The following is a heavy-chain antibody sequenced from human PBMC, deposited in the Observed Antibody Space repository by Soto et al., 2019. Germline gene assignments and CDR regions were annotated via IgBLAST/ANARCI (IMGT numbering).Heavy chain of an antibody. CDR3: AITDYYDILTGHPQSHYYYGMDV. CDR1: GGTFSSYA. Sequence: GASVKVSCKASGGTFSSYAISWVRQAPGQGLEWMGGIIPIFGTANYAQKFQGRVTITADESTSTAYMELSSLRSEDTAVYYCAITDYYDILTGHPQSHYYYGMDVWGQGTTVTVSS. V-gene: IGHV1-69*13. J-gene: IGHJ6*02. D-gene: IGHD3-9*01. CDR2: IIPIFGTA.